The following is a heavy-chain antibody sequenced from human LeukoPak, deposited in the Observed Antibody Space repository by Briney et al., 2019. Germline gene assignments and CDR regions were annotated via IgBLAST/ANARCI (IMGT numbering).Heavy chain of an antibody. CDR3: AREKDYYDSSGTDY. CDR2: ISGSGGYT. D-gene: IGHD3-22*01. Sequence: PGGSLRLSCAASGFTFSSYAMSWVRQAPGKGLEWVSGISGSGGYTYYADSVKGRVTISRDNSKNTLYLQMNSLRAEDTAVYYCAREKDYYDSSGTDYWGQGTLVTVSS. J-gene: IGHJ4*02. CDR1: GFTFSSYA. V-gene: IGHV3-23*01.